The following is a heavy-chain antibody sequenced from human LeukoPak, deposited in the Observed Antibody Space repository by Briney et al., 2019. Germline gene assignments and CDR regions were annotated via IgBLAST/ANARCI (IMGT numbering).Heavy chain of an antibody. V-gene: IGHV4-34*01. CDR1: GGSFSGYY. CDR2: INHSGST. Sequence: SETLSLTCAVYGGSFSGYYWSWIRQPPGKGLEWIGEINHSGSTNYNPSLKSRVTISVDTSKNQFSLKLSSVTAADTAVYYCARGLRGRWLQLEYFDYWGQGTLVTVSS. D-gene: IGHD5-24*01. CDR3: ARGLRGRWLQLEYFDY. J-gene: IGHJ4*02.